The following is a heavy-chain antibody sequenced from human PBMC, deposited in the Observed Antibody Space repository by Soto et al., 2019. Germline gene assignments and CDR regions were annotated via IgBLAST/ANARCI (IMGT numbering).Heavy chain of an antibody. J-gene: IGHJ4*02. CDR1: GGSISSGGYS. V-gene: IGHV4-30-2*01. Sequence: ASETLSLTCAVSGGSISSGGYSWGWIRQPPGKGLEWIGYIYHSGSTYYNPSLKSRVTISVDRSKNQFSLKLSSVTAADTAVYYCARAVKSSWYDYWGQGTLVTVSS. D-gene: IGHD6-13*01. CDR3: ARAVKSSWYDY. CDR2: IYHSGST.